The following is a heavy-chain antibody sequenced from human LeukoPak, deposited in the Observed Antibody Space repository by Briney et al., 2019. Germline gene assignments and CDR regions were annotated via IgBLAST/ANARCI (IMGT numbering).Heavy chain of an antibody. D-gene: IGHD6-13*01. J-gene: IGHJ6*02. Sequence: KASETLSLTCTVSGGSISSGGYYWSWIRQHPGKGLEWIGYIYYSGSTYYNPSLKSRVTISVDTSKNQFSLKLSSVTAADTAVYYCARDCPLPPFHTGYSSSWYSGPSLSRNLPYGMDVWGQGTTVTVSS. V-gene: IGHV4-31*03. CDR3: ARDCPLPPFHTGYSSSWYSGPSLSRNLPYGMDV. CDR2: IYYSGST. CDR1: GGSISSGGYY.